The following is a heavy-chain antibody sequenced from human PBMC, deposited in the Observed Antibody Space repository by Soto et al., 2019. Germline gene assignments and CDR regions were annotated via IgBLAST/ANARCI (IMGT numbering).Heavy chain of an antibody. CDR1: GFTFSSYG. Sequence: GGSLRLSCAASGFTFSSYGMHWVRQAPGKGLEWVAVISYDGSNKYYADSVKGRFTISRDNSKNTLYLQMNSLRAEDTAVYYCAKADCSGGSCPPPHWGQGILVTVSS. J-gene: IGHJ4*02. D-gene: IGHD2-15*01. CDR2: ISYDGSNK. V-gene: IGHV3-30*18. CDR3: AKADCSGGSCPPPH.